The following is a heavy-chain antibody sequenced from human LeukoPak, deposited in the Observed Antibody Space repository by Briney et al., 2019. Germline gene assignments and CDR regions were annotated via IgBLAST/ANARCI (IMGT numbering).Heavy chain of an antibody. CDR1: GYTFTGYY. CDR2: INPNSGGT. Sequence: ASVKVSCKASGYTFTGYYMHWVQQAPGQGLEWMGWINPNSGGTNYAQKFQGRVTMTRDTSISTAYMELSRLRSDDTAVYYCARGGDYGDYPYYFDYWGQGTLVTVSS. D-gene: IGHD4-17*01. CDR3: ARGGDYGDYPYYFDY. J-gene: IGHJ4*02. V-gene: IGHV1-2*02.